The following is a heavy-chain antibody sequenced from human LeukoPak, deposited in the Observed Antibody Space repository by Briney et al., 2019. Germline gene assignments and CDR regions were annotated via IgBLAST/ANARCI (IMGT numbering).Heavy chain of an antibody. CDR2: VYNSGNT. D-gene: IGHD6-13*01. Sequence: SETLSLTCTVSGGSISIYYWSWVRQPPGKGLEWMGYVYNSGNTDYNPSLKSRVTISADTSKNQFSLKLSSVTAADTAVYYCARAAPPLYSSSTPFDYWGQGTLVTVSS. CDR1: GGSISIYY. J-gene: IGHJ4*02. CDR3: ARAAPPLYSSSTPFDY. V-gene: IGHV4-59*08.